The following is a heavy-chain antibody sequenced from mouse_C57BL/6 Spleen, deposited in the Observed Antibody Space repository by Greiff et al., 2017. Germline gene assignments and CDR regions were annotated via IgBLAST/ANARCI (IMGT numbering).Heavy chain of an antibody. CDR3: ARGKIYYDYAYDFDY. CDR1: GYAFSSSW. CDR2: IYPGDGDT. D-gene: IGHD2-4*01. Sequence: VQLQQSGPELVKPGASVKISCKASGYAFSSSWMNWVKQRPGTGLEWIGRIYPGDGDTNYNGKFKGKATLATDKSSSTAYMQLSSLTSEDSAVYFCARGKIYYDYAYDFDYWGQGTTLTVSS. V-gene: IGHV1-82*01. J-gene: IGHJ2*01.